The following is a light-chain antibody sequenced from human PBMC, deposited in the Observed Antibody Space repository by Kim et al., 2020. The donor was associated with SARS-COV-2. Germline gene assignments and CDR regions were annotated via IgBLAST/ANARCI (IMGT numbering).Light chain of an antibody. CDR2: GAS. CDR3: QQYGSSPTT. Sequence: PGERATLSCRASPSVSSSNLAWYQQKTGQAPRLLIYGASSRATGIPDRFSGSGSGTDFTLTISRLEPEDFAVYCCQQYGSSPTTFGGGTTVDIK. V-gene: IGKV3-20*01. J-gene: IGKJ4*01. CDR1: PSVSSSN.